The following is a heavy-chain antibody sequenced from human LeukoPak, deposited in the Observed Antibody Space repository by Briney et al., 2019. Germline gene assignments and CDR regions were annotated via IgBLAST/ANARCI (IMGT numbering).Heavy chain of an antibody. CDR3: ARDRGYSTFDY. D-gene: IGHD4-23*01. CDR2: IKEDGSGI. J-gene: IGHJ4*02. CDR1: AFTFSNYW. V-gene: IGHV3-7*01. Sequence: GGSLRLSCAPSAFTFSNYWMSWVRKAPGKGVEWVANIKEDGSGIDYVDSVKGRSTISRDNAKNSLYLQMNSLRVDDTAVYYCARDRGYSTFDYWGQGTLVTVSS.